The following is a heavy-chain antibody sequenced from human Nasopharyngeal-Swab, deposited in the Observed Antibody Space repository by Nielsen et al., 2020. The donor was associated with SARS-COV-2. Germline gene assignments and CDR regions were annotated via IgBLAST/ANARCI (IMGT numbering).Heavy chain of an antibody. CDR1: GFTFNTYA. CDR2: VSYDGSNK. J-gene: IGHJ4*02. V-gene: IGHV3-30-3*01. CDR3: ARAPWQWLEYYFDY. Sequence: GESLKISCAASGFTFNTYAMHWVRQAPGKGLEWVAVVSYDGSNKFYADSVKGRFSISRDNSNNTLYLQMDSLRPDDTAVYYCARAPWQWLEYYFDYWGQGILVTVFS. D-gene: IGHD6-19*01.